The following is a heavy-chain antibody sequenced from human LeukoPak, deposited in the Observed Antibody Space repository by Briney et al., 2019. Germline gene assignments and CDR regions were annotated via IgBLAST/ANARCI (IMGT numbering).Heavy chain of an antibody. CDR1: GFTFGDYA. D-gene: IGHD3-22*01. CDR2: ISGSGGST. V-gene: IGHV3-23*01. J-gene: IGHJ4*02. Sequence: GRSLRLSCTVSGFTFGDYAMSWVRQAPGKGLEWVSAISGSGGSTYYADSVKGRFTISRDNSKNTLYLQMNSLRAEDTAVYYCAKEKYYYEPFDYWGQGTLVTVSS. CDR3: AKEKYYYEPFDY.